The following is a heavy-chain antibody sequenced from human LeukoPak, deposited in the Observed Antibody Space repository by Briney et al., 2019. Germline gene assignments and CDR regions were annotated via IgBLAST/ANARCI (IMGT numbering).Heavy chain of an antibody. CDR1: GLTFSSYW. D-gene: IGHD3-10*01. CDR2: IKQDGSEK. V-gene: IGHV3-7*01. J-gene: IGHJ4*02. CDR3: ASGNYYGSGSYSYYFDY. Sequence: GGSLRLSCAASGLTFSSYWMSWVRQAPGKGLEWVANIKQDGSEKYYVDSVKGRFTISRDNAKNSLYLQMNSLRAEDTAVYYCASGNYYGSGSYSYYFDYWGQGTLVTVSS.